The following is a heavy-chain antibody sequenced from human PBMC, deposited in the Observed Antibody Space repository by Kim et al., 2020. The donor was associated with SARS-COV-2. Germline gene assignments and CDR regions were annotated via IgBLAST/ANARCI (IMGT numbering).Heavy chain of an antibody. CDR1: GFTFSSYG. Sequence: GGSLRLSCAASGFTFSSYGMHWVRQAPGKGLEWVAVISYDGSNKYYADSVKGRFTISRDNSKNTLYLQMNSLRAEDTAVYYCAKDQERFLEWLYSAFDIWGQGTMVTVSS. CDR3: AKDQERFLEWLYSAFDI. CDR2: ISYDGSNK. D-gene: IGHD3-3*01. V-gene: IGHV3-30*18. J-gene: IGHJ3*02.